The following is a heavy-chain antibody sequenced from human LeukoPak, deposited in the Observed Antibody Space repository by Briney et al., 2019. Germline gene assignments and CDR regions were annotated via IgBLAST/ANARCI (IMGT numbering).Heavy chain of an antibody. Sequence: QAGGSLRLSCAASGFTFSSYWMSWVRQAPGKGLEWVANIKQDGSEKYYVDSVKGRFTISRDNAKNSLYLQMNRLRAEDTAVYYCARDPLHCSGGSCYSGIDYWGQGTLVTVSS. V-gene: IGHV3-7*01. CDR1: GFTFSSYW. J-gene: IGHJ4*02. CDR3: ARDPLHCSGGSCYSGIDY. D-gene: IGHD2-15*01. CDR2: IKQDGSEK.